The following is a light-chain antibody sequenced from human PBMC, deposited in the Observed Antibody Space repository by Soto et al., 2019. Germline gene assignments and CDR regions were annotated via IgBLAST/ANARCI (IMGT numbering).Light chain of an antibody. CDR2: SAS. J-gene: IGKJ5*01. CDR1: QDVHTW. CDR3: QQSLSFPIT. Sequence: DLQLTQSPSSVSASVGDRVTFTCRASQDVHTWLAWYQQSPGKAPKLLIYSASSLQIGVPSRFSGSGSGTDFTLTISSLQPEDFATYYCQQSLSFPITFGQGTRLEVK. V-gene: IGKV1-12*01.